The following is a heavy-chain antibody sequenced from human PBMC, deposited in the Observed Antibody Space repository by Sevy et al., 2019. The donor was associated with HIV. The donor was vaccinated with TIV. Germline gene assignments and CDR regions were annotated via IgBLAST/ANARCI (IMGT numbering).Heavy chain of an antibody. D-gene: IGHD5-18*01. CDR3: VKEVSEYSYSDY. CDR2: ISGSGHRT. Sequence: GGSLRLSCAASGFTFSNYAMSWVRQTPGKGLEWVSAISGSGHRTYYTDSVKGRFTISRDNSKNMLFLQMNSLGAEDTAVYYCVKEVSEYSYSDYWGQGTLVTVSS. V-gene: IGHV3-23*01. J-gene: IGHJ4*02. CDR1: GFTFSNYA.